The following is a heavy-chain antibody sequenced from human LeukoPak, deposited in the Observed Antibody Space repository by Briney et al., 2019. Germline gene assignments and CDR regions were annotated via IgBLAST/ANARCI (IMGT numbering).Heavy chain of an antibody. Sequence: PSQSLSPTCTVSGGSISSGDYYWSWLRHPPGKGLEWIGYIYYSGSTYYNPSLKSRVTISVDTSKSQFSLKLSSVTGADTAVYYCARESLYDDILTGYYNYYGMDVWGKGTTVTVSS. CDR2: IYYSGST. CDR1: GGSISSGDYY. D-gene: IGHD3-9*01. J-gene: IGHJ6*04. V-gene: IGHV4-30-4*01. CDR3: ARESLYDDILTGYYNYYGMDV.